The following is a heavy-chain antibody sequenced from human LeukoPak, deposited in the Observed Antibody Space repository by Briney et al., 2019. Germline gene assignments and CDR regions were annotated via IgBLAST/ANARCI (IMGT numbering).Heavy chain of an antibody. Sequence: PSETLSLTCTVSGASISSYYWTWIRQPAGKGLEWIGRIYTSGSTNYNPSLKSRVAMSVDTSKNQFSLKLSSVTAADTAVYYCARLSADSSSGRGFDYWGQGTLVTVSS. D-gene: IGHD2-15*01. CDR3: ARLSADSSSGRGFDY. CDR1: GASISSYY. V-gene: IGHV4-4*07. J-gene: IGHJ4*02. CDR2: IYTSGST.